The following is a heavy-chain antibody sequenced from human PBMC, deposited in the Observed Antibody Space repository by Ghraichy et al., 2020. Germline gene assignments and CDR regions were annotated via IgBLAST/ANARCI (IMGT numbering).Heavy chain of an antibody. CDR2: INHSGST. CDR1: GGSFSGYY. Sequence: SETLSLTCAVYGGSFSGYYWSWIRQPPGKGLEWIGEINHSGSTNSNPSLKSRVTISVDTSKNQFSLKLSSVTAAATAVYYCARGGWWELPDNWFDPWGQGTLVTVSS. D-gene: IGHD1-26*01. CDR3: ARGGWWELPDNWFDP. J-gene: IGHJ5*02. V-gene: IGHV4-34*01.